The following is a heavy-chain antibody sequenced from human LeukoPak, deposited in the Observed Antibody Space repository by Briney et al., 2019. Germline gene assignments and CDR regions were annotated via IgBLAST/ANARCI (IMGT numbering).Heavy chain of an antibody. CDR3: ARGSGRYVMVDW. V-gene: IGHV3-49*03. CDR2: IRSKVYGGAP. Sequence: LRLSCSAAGFTFGDFTMSWFRQSPGQGLEWVRFIRSKVYGGAPEHAASVAARFTISRDDSTSIAYLQMNSVQAEDTAVYYCARGSGRYVMVDWWGQGTLVTVSS. D-gene: IGHD6-19*01. CDR1: GFTFGDFT. J-gene: IGHJ4*02.